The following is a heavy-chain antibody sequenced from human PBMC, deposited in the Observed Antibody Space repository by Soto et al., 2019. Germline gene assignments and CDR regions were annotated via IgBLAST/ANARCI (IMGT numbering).Heavy chain of an antibody. CDR3: ARDAAAGLNDY. CDR1: GYTFTSYA. CDR2: ISAYNGNT. Sequence: QVQLVQSGAEVKKPGASVKVSCKASGYTFTSYAISWVRQAPGQGLEWVGWISAYNGNTNYAQKLQGRVTMTTATSTSTTYMELRSLRSDDTAMYYCARDAAAGLNDYWGQGTLVTVSS. D-gene: IGHD6-13*01. V-gene: IGHV1-18*01. J-gene: IGHJ4*02.